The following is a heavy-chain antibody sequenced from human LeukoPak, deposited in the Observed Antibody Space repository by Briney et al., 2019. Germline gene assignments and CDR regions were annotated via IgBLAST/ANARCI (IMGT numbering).Heavy chain of an antibody. CDR3: ARHILSTGDRSYYYYYMDV. J-gene: IGHJ6*03. Sequence: GESLKISCKGSGYSFTSYWIGWVRQMPGKGLEWMGIIYPGDSDTRYSPSFQGQVTISADKSISTAYLQWSSLKASDTAMYYCARHILSTGDRSYYYYYMDVWGKGTTVTVSS. V-gene: IGHV5-51*01. CDR1: GYSFTSYW. D-gene: IGHD7-27*01. CDR2: IYPGDSDT.